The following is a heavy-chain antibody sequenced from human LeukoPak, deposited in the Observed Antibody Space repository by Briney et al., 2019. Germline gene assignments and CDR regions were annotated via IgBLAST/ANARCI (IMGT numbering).Heavy chain of an antibody. CDR3: ARGYDYGDYVGDFDY. V-gene: IGHV1-69*13. J-gene: IGHJ4*02. D-gene: IGHD4-17*01. CDR2: IIPIFGTA. CDR1: GGTFSSYA. Sequence: SVKVSCKASGGTFSSYAIGWVRQAPGQGLKWMGGIIPIFGTANYAQKFQGRVTITADESTSTAYMELSSLRSGDTAVYYCARGYDYGDYVGDFDYWGQGTLVTVSS.